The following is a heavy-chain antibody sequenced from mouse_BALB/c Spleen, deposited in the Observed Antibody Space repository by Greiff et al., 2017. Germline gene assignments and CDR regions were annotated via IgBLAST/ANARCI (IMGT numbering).Heavy chain of an antibody. CDR1: GYTFTSYW. J-gene: IGHJ4*01. V-gene: IGHV1-5*01. CDR3: TRSDKGGYYAMDY. D-gene: IGHD3-3*01. CDR2: IYPGNSDT. Sequence: VQLQQSGTVLARPGASVKMSCKASGYTFTSYWMHWVKQRPGQGLEWIGAIYPGNSDTSYNQKFKGKAKLTAVTSTSTAYMELSSLTNEDSAVYYCTRSDKGGYYAMDYWGQGTSVTVSA.